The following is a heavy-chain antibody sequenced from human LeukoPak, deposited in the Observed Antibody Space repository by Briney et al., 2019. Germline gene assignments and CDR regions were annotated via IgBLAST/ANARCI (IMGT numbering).Heavy chain of an antibody. D-gene: IGHD3-3*01. J-gene: IGHJ6*03. CDR2: IYSGGST. CDR3: ARVREDITIFGVAYYYYYYMDV. CDR1: GFTVSSNY. V-gene: IGHV3-53*01. Sequence: PGGSLRLSCAASGFTVSSNYMSWVRQAPGKGLEWVSVIYSGGSTYYVDSVKGRFTISRDNSKNTLYLQMNSLRAEDTAVYYCARVREDITIFGVAYYYYYYMDVWGKGTTVTVSS.